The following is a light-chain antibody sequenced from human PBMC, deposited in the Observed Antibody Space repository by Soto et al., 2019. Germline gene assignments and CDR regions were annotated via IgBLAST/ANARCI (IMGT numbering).Light chain of an antibody. CDR3: TSFTSSTILYV. CDR1: SSDIGAYDF. Sequence: QSALTQPASVSGSPGQSITISCTGTSSDIGAYDFVSWYQQHPDKAPKLMIYEVTIRPSGVSNRFSGSKSGSTASLTISGLQAEDEADYYCTSFTSSTILYVFGTGTKVTVL. CDR2: EVT. V-gene: IGLV2-14*01. J-gene: IGLJ1*01.